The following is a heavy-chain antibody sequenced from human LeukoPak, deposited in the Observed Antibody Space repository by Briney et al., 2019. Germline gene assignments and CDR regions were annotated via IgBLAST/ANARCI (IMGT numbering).Heavy chain of an antibody. CDR1: GYTFTSYY. CDR2: INPSGGST. CDR3: ARDNSVEDTAWWFDP. D-gene: IGHD4-23*01. J-gene: IGHJ5*02. Sequence: ASVKVSCKASGYTFTSYYVHWVRQAPGQGLEWMGIINPSGGSTSYAQKFQGRVTMTRDMSTSTDYMELSSLRSEDTAVYYCARDNSVEDTAWWFDPWGQGTLVTVSS. V-gene: IGHV1-46*01.